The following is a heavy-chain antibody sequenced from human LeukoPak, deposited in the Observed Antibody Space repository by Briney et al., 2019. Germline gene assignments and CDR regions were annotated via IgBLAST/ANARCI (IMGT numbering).Heavy chain of an antibody. CDR2: IYTSGST. J-gene: IGHJ6*03. CDR1: GGSISSYY. CDR3: ARLGYNFWSGYLYYYYYYMDV. D-gene: IGHD3-3*01. Sequence: PSETLSLTCTVSGGSISSYYWSWIRQPPGKGLEWIGYIYTSGSTNYNPSLKSRVTISVDTSKNQFSLKLSSVTAADTAVYYCARLGYNFWSGYLYYYYYYMDVWGKGTTVTVSS. V-gene: IGHV4-4*09.